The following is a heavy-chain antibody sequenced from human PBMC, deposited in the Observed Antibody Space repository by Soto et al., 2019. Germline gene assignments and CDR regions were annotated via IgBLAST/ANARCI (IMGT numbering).Heavy chain of an antibody. D-gene: IGHD4-4*01. V-gene: IGHV3-23*01. CDR2: ISGSGIRT. J-gene: IGHJ6*02. CDR3: VKLPVTTASYYYFGMDV. CDR1: GFPFSTYP. Sequence: EVELMESGGGLVQPGGSLRLSCAASGFPFSTYPMNWVRQVPGKGLEWVSGISGSGIRTFYADSVKGRFTISRDNSKNTVYLQVNRLRAEDTALYYCVKLPVTTASYYYFGMDVWGQGTTVTFS.